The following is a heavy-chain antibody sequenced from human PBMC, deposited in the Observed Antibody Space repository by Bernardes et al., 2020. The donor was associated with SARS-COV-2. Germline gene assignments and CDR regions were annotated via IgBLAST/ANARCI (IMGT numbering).Heavy chain of an antibody. D-gene: IGHD3-22*01. CDR3: ASQGDDSSGYYYGGY. J-gene: IGHJ4*02. CDR1: GYSFTSYW. V-gene: IGHV5-51*01. CDR2: IHPGDSDT. Sequence: GAAQKISSKGSGYSFTSYWLGWVRQMPGKGLEWRRIIHPGDSDTSYRPSFQGQVTISADQSISTAYLQWSSLKASDTAMYYCASQGDDSSGYYYGGYWGQGTLVTVSS.